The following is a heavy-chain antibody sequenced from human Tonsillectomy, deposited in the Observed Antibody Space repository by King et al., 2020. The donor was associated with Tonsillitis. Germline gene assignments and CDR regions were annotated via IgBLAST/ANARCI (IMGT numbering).Heavy chain of an antibody. Sequence: QVQLVESGGGVVQPGRSLRLSCAASGFTFSSYGMHWVRQAPGKGLEWVAVIWYDGSNKYYADSVKGRFTISRDNSKNTLYLQMNSLRAEDTAVYYCARDGYCSSTSCGPLGWFDPWGQGTLVTVSS. V-gene: IGHV3-33*08. CDR1: GFTFSSYG. CDR3: ARDGYCSSTSCGPLGWFDP. CDR2: IWYDGSNK. J-gene: IGHJ5*02. D-gene: IGHD2-2*01.